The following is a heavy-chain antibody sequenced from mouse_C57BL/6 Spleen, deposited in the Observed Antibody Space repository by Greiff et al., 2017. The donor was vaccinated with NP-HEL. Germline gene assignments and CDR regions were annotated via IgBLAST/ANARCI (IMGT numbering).Heavy chain of an antibody. V-gene: IGHV5-17*01. Sequence: EVQVVESGGGLVKPGGSLKLSCAASGFTFSDYGMHWVRQAPEKGLEWVAYISSGSSTIYYADTVKGRFPISRDNAKNTLFLQMTSLRSEDTAMYYCAKRGFITTVVATGDYAMDYWGQGTSVTVSS. CDR1: GFTFSDYG. CDR2: ISSGSSTI. CDR3: AKRGFITTVVATGDYAMDY. J-gene: IGHJ4*01. D-gene: IGHD1-1*01.